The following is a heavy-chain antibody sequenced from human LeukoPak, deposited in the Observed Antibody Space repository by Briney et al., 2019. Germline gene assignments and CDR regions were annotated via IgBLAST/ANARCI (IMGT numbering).Heavy chain of an antibody. CDR1: GDSIRGYY. J-gene: IGHJ4*01. V-gene: IGHV4-59*08. Sequence: WETLSLTCTVSGDSIRGYYWIGIRQPPGEGREWLGFIYSSGSTNYNRSLKSRVTISLHTSKNQLSPKLSYATAADTAVYYCARRRSVDRYGYWYKLDNCGHGALLTVSS. D-gene: IGHD3-22*01. CDR3: ARRRSVDRYGYWYKLDN. CDR2: IYSSGST.